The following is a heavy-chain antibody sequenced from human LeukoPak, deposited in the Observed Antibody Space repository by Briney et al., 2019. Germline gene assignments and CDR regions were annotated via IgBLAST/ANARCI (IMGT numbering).Heavy chain of an antibody. CDR3: ARKYYDFWSGYDY. J-gene: IGHJ4*02. V-gene: IGHV5-51*01. D-gene: IGHD3-3*01. CDR1: GYRFTSYW. Sequence: GESLKISFKGSGYRFTSYWIGWVRPMPGKGLEWMGIIYPGDSDTRYSPSFQGQVTISADKSISTAYLQWSSLKASDTAMYYCARKYYDFWSGYDYWGQGTLVTVSS. CDR2: IYPGDSDT.